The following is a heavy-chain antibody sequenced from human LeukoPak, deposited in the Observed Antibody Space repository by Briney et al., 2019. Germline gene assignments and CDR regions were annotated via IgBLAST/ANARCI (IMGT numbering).Heavy chain of an antibody. CDR2: IIPILGIA. CDR3: ARGTSAAGSYYYYYGMDV. Sequence: GASVKVSCKASGGTFSSYAISWVRQAPGQGLEWMGRIIPILGIANYAQKFQGRVTITADKSTSTAYMELSSLRSEDTAVYYCARGTSAAGSYYYYYGMDVWGQGTTVTVSS. J-gene: IGHJ6*02. D-gene: IGHD6-13*01. V-gene: IGHV1-69*04. CDR1: GGTFSSYA.